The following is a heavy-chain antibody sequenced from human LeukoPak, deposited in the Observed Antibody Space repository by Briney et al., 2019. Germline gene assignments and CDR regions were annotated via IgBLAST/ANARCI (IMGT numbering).Heavy chain of an antibody. Sequence: ASVKVSCKASGYTFTSYAMNWVRQAPGQGLEWMGWINTNTGNPTYAQGFTGRFVFSLDTSVSTAYLQISSLKAEDTAVYYCARDLRRTQGDIVLIPPDAFDIWGQGTMVTVSS. CDR2: INTNTGNP. CDR3: ARDLRRTQGDIVLIPPDAFDI. V-gene: IGHV7-4-1*02. D-gene: IGHD2-8*01. CDR1: GYTFTSYA. J-gene: IGHJ3*02.